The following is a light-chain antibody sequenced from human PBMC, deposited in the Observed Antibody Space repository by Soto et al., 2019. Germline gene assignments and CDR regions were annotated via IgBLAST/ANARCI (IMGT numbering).Light chain of an antibody. J-gene: IGLJ3*02. Sequence: QSALTQPPSVSGTPGQRVTISCSGSSSNVGSNTVNWYQQLQGTAPKLLIYSSNQRPSGVPERFSCSKSGTSASLAISGLPSEDEADYYCAARDDTLNGEVFGGGTKLTVL. CDR3: AARDDTLNGEV. CDR2: SSN. CDR1: SSNVGSNT. V-gene: IGLV1-44*01.